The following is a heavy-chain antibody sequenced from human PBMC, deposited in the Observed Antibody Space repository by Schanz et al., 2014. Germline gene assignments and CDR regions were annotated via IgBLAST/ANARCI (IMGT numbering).Heavy chain of an antibody. J-gene: IGHJ4*02. CDR1: GFTVTSYY. D-gene: IGHD6-13*01. Sequence: MQLVESGGGLIQPGGSLRLSCAASGFTVTSYYMSWVRQAPGKGLEWIGEINHSGSTNYNPSLKSRVTISVDTSKNQSSLKLSSVPAADTAVYYCARGPDSTSADVTRGRRRYYFDYWGQGTLVTVSS. CDR3: ARGPDSTSADVTRGRRRYYFDY. CDR2: INHSGST. V-gene: IGHV4-34*01.